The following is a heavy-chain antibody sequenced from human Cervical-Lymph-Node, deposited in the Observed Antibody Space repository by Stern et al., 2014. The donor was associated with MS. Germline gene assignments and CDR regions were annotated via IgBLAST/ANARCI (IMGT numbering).Heavy chain of an antibody. V-gene: IGHV3-33*01. CDR2: IWSDGSNK. D-gene: IGHD3-22*01. CDR1: GFTFSSYG. J-gene: IGHJ4*02. CDR3: ARGLGTYDSSGYWVFDY. Sequence: VQLVESGGGVVQPGRSLRLSCAASGFTFSSYGMHWVRQAPGKGLEWVAVIWSDGSNKYYADSVKGRFTISRDNSKNTLYLQMNSLRAEDTAVYYCARGLGTYDSSGYWVFDYWGQGTLVTVSS.